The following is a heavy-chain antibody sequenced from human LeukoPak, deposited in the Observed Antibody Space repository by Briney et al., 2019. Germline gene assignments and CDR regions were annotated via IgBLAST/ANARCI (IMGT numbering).Heavy chain of an antibody. J-gene: IGHJ6*02. Sequence: SSETLSLTCTVSGGSISSYYWSWIRQPPGKGLEWIGYIYYSGSTNYNPSLKSRVNISVDTSKNQFSLKLSSVTAADTAVYYCARGYDWGGIYYYGMDVWGQGTTVTVSS. V-gene: IGHV4-59*01. CDR2: IYYSGST. CDR3: ARGYDWGGIYYYGMDV. D-gene: IGHD5-12*01. CDR1: GGSISSYY.